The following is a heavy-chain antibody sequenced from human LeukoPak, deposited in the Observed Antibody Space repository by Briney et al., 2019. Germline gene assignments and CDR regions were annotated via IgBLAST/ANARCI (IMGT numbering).Heavy chain of an antibody. CDR2: IHHSGTT. D-gene: IGHD2-15*01. J-gene: IGHJ4*02. CDR3: ARAFLVGYSPEEYFFDY. V-gene: IGHV4-4*02. CDR1: GGSISSSNW. Sequence: PSETLSLTCTVSGGSISSSNWWGWDRQPPGKGLECIGEIHHSGTTNYNPSLKSRVTISVDKSKNEFSLKLNSVTAADTAVYYCARAFLVGYSPEEYFFDYWGQGTLVTVSS.